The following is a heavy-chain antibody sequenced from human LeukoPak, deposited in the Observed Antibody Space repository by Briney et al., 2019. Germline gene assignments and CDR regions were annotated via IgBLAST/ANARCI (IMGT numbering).Heavy chain of an antibody. V-gene: IGHV4-34*01. J-gene: IGHJ4*02. Sequence: SETLSLTCTVSGGSISRYSWSWIRQPPGKGLEWIGEINHSGSTNYNPSLKSRVTISVDTSKNQFSLKLSSVTAADTAVYYCAIAVAGTDYFDYWGQGTLVTVSS. CDR3: AIAVAGTDYFDY. D-gene: IGHD6-19*01. CDR1: GGSISRYS. CDR2: INHSGST.